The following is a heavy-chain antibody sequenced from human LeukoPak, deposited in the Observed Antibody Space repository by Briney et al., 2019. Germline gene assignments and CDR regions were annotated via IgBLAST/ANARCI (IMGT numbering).Heavy chain of an antibody. V-gene: IGHV3-21*01. CDR3: LCDRRDAYLQLVWILT. D-gene: IGHD3-16*01. CDR2: ISSSSSYL. CDR1: FFTISCNM. Sequence: GGSLILSCAASFFTISCNMKHGRRQAPGEGLEWVSSISSSSSYLYYADSVKGRFTISRDNDKKSQYLQMNSLSAVTAAQSFCLCDRRDAYLQLVWILTWGHGTPVTVSS. J-gene: IGHJ6*01.